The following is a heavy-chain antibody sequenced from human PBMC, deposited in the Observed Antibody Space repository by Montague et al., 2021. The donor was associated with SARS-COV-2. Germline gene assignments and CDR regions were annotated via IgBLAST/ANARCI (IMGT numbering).Heavy chain of an antibody. CDR3: ARDNPDYAPLVSDY. CDR1: GFTFSSYW. V-gene: IGHV3-7*03. Sequence: SLRLSCAASGFTFSSYWMSWVRQAPGKGLEWVAHIKQDGSEKYYVDSVKGRFTISRDNAKNSLYLQMNSLRAEDTAVYYCARDNPDYAPLVSDYWGQGTLVTVSS. J-gene: IGHJ4*02. D-gene: IGHD4-17*01. CDR2: IKQDGSEK.